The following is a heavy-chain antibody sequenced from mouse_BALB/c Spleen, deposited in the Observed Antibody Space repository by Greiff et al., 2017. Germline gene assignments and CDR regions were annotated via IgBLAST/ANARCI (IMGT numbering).Heavy chain of an antibody. V-gene: IGHV5-9-4*01. CDR2: ISSGGSYT. CDR3: ASITTVRNYAMDY. J-gene: IGHJ4*01. Sequence: EVHLVESGGGLVKPGGSLKLSCAASGFTFSSYAMSWVRQSPEKRLEWVAEISSGGSYTYYPDTVTGRFTISRDNAKNTLYLEMSSLRSEDTAMYYCASITTVRNYAMDYWGQGTSVTVSS. CDR1: GFTFSSYA. D-gene: IGHD1-1*01.